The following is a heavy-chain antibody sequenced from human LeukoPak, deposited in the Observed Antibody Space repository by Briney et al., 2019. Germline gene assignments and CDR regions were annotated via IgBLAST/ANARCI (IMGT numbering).Heavy chain of an antibody. Sequence: PGGSLRLSCSASEFTFSSYEMNWVRQAPGRGLEWVSYISGGGETTLYAESVKGRFTASRDNAKNSLYLQLTSLRAEDTAVYYCARVGRRQYFDYWGQGTLVTVPS. D-gene: IGHD2-15*01. J-gene: IGHJ4*02. CDR1: EFTFSSYE. V-gene: IGHV3-48*03. CDR2: ISGGGETT. CDR3: ARVGRRQYFDY.